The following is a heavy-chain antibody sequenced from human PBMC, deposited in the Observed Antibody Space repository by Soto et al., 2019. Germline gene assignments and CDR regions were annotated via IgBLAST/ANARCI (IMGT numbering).Heavy chain of an antibody. V-gene: IGHV3-23*01. Sequence: EVQLLESGGGLVQPGGSLRLSCAASGFTFSSYAMSWVRQAPGKGLEWVSAISGSGGSTYYADSVKGRCTISRDNSKNTLYLQMISVRAEDTAVYYCAKSSKDSGSYYAWYFDLWGRGTLVTVSS. CDR1: GFTFSSYA. D-gene: IGHD1-26*01. CDR3: AKSSKDSGSYYAWYFDL. CDR2: ISGSGGST. J-gene: IGHJ2*01.